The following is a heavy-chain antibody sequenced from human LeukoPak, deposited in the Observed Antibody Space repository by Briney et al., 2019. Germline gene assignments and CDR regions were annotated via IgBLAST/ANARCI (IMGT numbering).Heavy chain of an antibody. CDR1: WGSISSSYL. CDR2: FHHSGST. V-gene: IGHV4-4*02. D-gene: IGHD3-10*01. CDR3: ARGARYYYGSGSYYNAHGY. Sequence: SETLSLNCAVSWGSISSSYLWILLHQPPAKGLDLVGEFHHSGSTNYNPSLKSRVTISVDKSKNQFSLKLSSVTAADTAVYYCARGARYYYGSGSYYNAHGYWGQGTLVTVSS. J-gene: IGHJ4*02.